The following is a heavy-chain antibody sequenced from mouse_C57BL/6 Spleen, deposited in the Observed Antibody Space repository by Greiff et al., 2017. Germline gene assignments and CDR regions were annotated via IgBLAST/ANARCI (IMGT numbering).Heavy chain of an antibody. J-gene: IGHJ3*01. CDR2: ISSGSSTI. CDR1: GFTFSDYG. D-gene: IGHD2-4*01. V-gene: IGHV5-17*01. Sequence: EVQLVESGGGLVKPGGSLKLSCAASGFTFSDYGMHWVRQAPEKGLEGVAYISSGSSTIYYADTVKGRFTISRDNAKNTLFLQMTSLRSEDTAMYYCARPGDYDAFAYWGQGTLVTVSA. CDR3: ARPGDYDAFAY.